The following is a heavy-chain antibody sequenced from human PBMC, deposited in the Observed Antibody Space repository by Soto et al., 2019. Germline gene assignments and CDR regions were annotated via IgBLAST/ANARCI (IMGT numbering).Heavy chain of an antibody. Sequence: PGGSLRLSCAASGFTFSSYSMHWVRPAPGKGQEWVAVIWYDGSNKYYADSVKGRFTVSRDNSKNTLYLQMNSLRAEYTAVYYCSRYRVYYDFWSGYFHYYYGMDVWGQGTTVTVYS. D-gene: IGHD3-3*01. CDR1: GFTFSSYS. V-gene: IGHV3-33*01. J-gene: IGHJ6*02. CDR3: SRYRVYYDFWSGYFHYYYGMDV. CDR2: IWYDGSNK.